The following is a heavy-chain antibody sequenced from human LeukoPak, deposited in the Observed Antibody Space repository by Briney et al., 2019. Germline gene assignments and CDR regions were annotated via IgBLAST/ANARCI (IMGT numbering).Heavy chain of an antibody. J-gene: IGHJ4*02. CDR3: ARGRFGELLFDY. V-gene: IGHV4-61*01. CDR2: IYYSGST. D-gene: IGHD3-10*01. CDR1: GGSINSSSYY. Sequence: SETLSLTCTVSGGSINSSSYYWSWIRQPPGKGLEWIGYIYYSGSTNYNPSLKSRVTILVDTSKNQFSLKLSSVTAADTAVYYCARGRFGELLFDYWGQGSLVTVSS.